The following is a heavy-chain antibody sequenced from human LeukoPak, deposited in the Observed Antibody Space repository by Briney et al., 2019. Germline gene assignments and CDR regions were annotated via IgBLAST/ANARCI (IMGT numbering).Heavy chain of an antibody. J-gene: IGHJ4*02. Sequence: PSETLSLTCTVSGGSISSSSYYWGWIRQPPGKGLEWIGSIYYSGSTYYNPSLKSRVIIIIDTPKNHFSLTLSSVTAADTAVYYCASTRGAASRYFDYWGQGTLVTVSS. CDR1: GGSISSSSYY. D-gene: IGHD6-6*01. CDR2: IYYSGST. V-gene: IGHV4-39*07. CDR3: ASTRGAASRYFDY.